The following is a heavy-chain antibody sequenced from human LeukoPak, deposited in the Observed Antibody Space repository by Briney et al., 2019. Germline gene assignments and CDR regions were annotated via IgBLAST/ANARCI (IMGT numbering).Heavy chain of an antibody. CDR1: GSSVSSNAYY. V-gene: IGHV4-61*08. D-gene: IGHD4-17*01. J-gene: IGHJ4*02. CDR2: IYYNGNT. CDR3: ARDNYGDYGVYDY. Sequence: SETLSLTCTVSGSSVSSNAYYWSWIRQPPGKGQEWIGYIYYNGNTNYNVSLKSRVSMSLDTSNNQFSLRLTSVTAADAAMYYCARDNYGDYGVYDYWGQGTLVTVSS.